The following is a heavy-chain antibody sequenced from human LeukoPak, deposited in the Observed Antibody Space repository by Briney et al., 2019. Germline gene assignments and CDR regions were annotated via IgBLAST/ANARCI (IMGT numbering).Heavy chain of an antibody. J-gene: IGHJ3*02. CDR2: INSDGSST. V-gene: IGHV3-74*01. D-gene: IGHD4-17*01. Sequence: GGSLRLSCAASGFTFSSYWMHWVRQAPGKGLVWVSRINSDGSSTGYADSVKGRFTISRDNAKNTLYLQMNSLRAEDTAVYYCARGNDYGDYEGDAFDIWGQGTMVTVSS. CDR1: GFTFSSYW. CDR3: ARGNDYGDYEGDAFDI.